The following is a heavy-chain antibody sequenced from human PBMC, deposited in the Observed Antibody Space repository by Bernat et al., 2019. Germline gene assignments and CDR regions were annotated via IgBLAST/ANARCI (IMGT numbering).Heavy chain of an antibody. CDR2: IYWDDDR. CDR3: AHSQAYCSGGRCLLAGDFQY. Sequence: QITLRESGPTLVKPTQTLTLTCTFSGFSLSTSGVAVGWSRQPPGKALEWLALIYWDDDRFYSPSLQSRLTITKDTSKNQGLLTMTNVDPADTATYYCAHSQAYCSGGRCLLAGDFQYWGQGTRVTVSS. J-gene: IGHJ1*01. CDR1: GFSLSTSGVA. D-gene: IGHD2-15*01. V-gene: IGHV2-5*02.